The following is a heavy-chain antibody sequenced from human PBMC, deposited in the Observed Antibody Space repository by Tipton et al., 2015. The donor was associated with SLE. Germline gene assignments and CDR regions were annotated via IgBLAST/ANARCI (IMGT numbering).Heavy chain of an antibody. CDR1: GGSISSSSYY. CDR3: ASYGGSSWGDAFDI. Sequence: LRLSCTVSGGSISSSSYYWGWIRQPPGKGLEWIGSIYYSGSTYYNPPLKSRVTISVDTSKNQFSLKLSSVTAADTAVYYCASYGGSSWGDAFDIWGQGTMVTVSS. CDR2: IYYSGST. J-gene: IGHJ3*02. V-gene: IGHV4-39*07. D-gene: IGHD6-13*01.